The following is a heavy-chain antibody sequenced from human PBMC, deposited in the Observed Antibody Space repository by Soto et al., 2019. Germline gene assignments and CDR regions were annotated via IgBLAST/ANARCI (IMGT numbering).Heavy chain of an antibody. CDR1: GVTFSSYA. CDR3: GRGRDGHNSYYFVH. J-gene: IGHJ4*02. V-gene: IGHV1-69*01. Sequence: QVELVQSGAEVKKPGSSVKVSCKASGVTFSSYAINWVRQAPGQGLEWIGGIIPIIDTTNYAQKFQGRVKVTADETTRTTYMELGRLRSEDTAVYYCGRGRDGHNSYYFVHWGPGTQVAVSS. CDR2: IIPIIDTT.